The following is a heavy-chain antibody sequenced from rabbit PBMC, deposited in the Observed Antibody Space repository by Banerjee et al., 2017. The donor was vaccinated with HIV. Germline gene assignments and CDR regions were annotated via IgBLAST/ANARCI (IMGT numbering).Heavy chain of an antibody. Sequence: QEQLEESGGDLVKPEGALTLTCTASGFSLSNKYVMCWVRQAPGKGLEWIACINTSSGSTYYASWAKGRFTISKTSSTTVTLQMTSLTAAHTATYFCARASSIVWYLNLWGQGTLVTVS. V-gene: IGHV1S45*01. D-gene: IGHD1-1*01. J-gene: IGHJ4*01. CDR2: INTSSGST. CDR1: GFSLSNKYV. CDR3: ARASSIVWYLNL.